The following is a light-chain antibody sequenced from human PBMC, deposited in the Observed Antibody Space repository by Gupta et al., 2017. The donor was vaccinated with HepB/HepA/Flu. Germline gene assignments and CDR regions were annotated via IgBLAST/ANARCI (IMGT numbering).Light chain of an antibody. V-gene: IGLV2-14*01. Sequence: QSALTQPASVSGSPGQWITISCTGTSSDVGGYDYVSWYQQHPDKVPKLMIYDVNNRPSGVSNRFSGSKSGNAASLTISGLQAEDEGDYYCSSYTSSSTVVFGGGTKLTVL. CDR2: DVN. J-gene: IGLJ2*01. CDR1: SSDVGGYDY. CDR3: SSYTSSSTVV.